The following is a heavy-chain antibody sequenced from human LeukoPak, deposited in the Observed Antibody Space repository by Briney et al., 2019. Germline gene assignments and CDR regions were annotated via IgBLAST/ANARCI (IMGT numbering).Heavy chain of an antibody. J-gene: IGHJ4*02. D-gene: IGHD5-18*01. Sequence: GGSLRLSCAASGFTFSSYEMNWVRQAPGKGLEWVSYISSSGSTIYYADSVNGRFTISRDNAKNSLYLQMNSLRAEDTAVYYCAREDTAMEFDYWGQGTLVTVSS. V-gene: IGHV3-48*03. CDR3: AREDTAMEFDY. CDR1: GFTFSSYE. CDR2: ISSSGSTI.